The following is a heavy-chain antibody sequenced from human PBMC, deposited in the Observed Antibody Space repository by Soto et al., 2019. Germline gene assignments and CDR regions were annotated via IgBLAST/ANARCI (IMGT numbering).Heavy chain of an antibody. D-gene: IGHD4-17*01. V-gene: IGHV4-39*01. CDR3: AGGDYVFYWFDP. CDR2: IYYSGST. CDR1: GGSISSSSYY. Sequence: SETLSLTCTVSGGSISSSSYYWGWIRQPPGKGLEWIGSIYYSGSTYYNPSLKSRVTISVDTSKNQFSLKLSSVTAADTAVYYCAGGDYVFYWFDPWGQGTLVTVSS. J-gene: IGHJ5*02.